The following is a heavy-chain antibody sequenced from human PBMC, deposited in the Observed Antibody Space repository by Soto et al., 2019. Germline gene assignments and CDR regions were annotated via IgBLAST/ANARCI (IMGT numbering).Heavy chain of an antibody. CDR1: GGSISSSSYY. CDR3: ARHRRDFWSGYNLSWFDT. CDR2: IYYSGST. V-gene: IGHV4-39*01. Sequence: SETLSLTCTVSGGSISSSSYYWGWIRQPPGKGLEWIGSIYYSGSTYYNPSLKSRVTISVDTSKNQFSLKLSSVTAADTAVYYCARHRRDFWSGYNLSWFDTWGQGTLVTVSS. J-gene: IGHJ5*02. D-gene: IGHD3-3*01.